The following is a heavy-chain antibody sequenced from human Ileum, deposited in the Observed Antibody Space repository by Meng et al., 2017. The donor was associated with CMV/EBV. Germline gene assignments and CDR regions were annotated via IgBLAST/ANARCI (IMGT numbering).Heavy chain of an antibody. V-gene: IGHV4-39*01. CDR3: ARLGANWNDAYLNWFDP. Sequence: SETLSLTCTVSGGSISSSSHYWGWIRQPPGKGLEWIGSIDDSGDTHYHASLKSRVTISVDTSRNQFSLKLNSVTAADTAVYYCARLGANWNDAYLNWFDPWGQGALVTVSS. CDR2: IDDSGDT. CDR1: GGSISSSSHY. J-gene: IGHJ5*02. D-gene: IGHD1-1*01.